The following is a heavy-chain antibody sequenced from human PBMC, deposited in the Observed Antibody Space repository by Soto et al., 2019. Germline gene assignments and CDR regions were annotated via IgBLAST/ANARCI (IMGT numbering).Heavy chain of an antibody. D-gene: IGHD3-16*02. J-gene: IGHJ2*01. V-gene: IGHV4-39*01. Sequence: QLQLQESGPGLVKASETLSLTCSVSGDSISRSANYWGWVRHSPGRGLEWIGSFYFSGKTYFNPSLRSRVSFSADTSKNQLSLRLPSVTAADTARYFCAKHPFNPLVTPYWYFDVWGRGTLVTVST. CDR3: AKHPFNPLVTPYWYFDV. CDR1: GDSISRSANY. CDR2: FYFSGKT.